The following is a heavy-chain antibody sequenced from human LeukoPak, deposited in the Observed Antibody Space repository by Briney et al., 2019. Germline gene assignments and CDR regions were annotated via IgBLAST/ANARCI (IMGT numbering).Heavy chain of an antibody. CDR3: ARDGGFDYGDYLAY. D-gene: IGHD4-17*01. CDR2: VYRGGDT. Sequence: GGSLRLSCEASGFTVSSNYMSWVRQPPGKGLEWVSVVYRGGDTYYADSVKGRFTISRDNSKNILYLQMNSLRAEDTAVYYCARDGGFDYGDYLAYWGLGTLVTVSS. V-gene: IGHV3-53*01. CDR1: GFTVSSNY. J-gene: IGHJ4*02.